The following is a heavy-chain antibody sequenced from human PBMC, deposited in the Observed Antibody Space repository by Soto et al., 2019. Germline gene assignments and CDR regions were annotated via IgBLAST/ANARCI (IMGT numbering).Heavy chain of an antibody. V-gene: IGHV1-46*01. Sequence: ASVKVSCKASGYSFTSYYMHWVRQAPGQGLEWMGIINPSGGSTSYAQKFQGRVTMTRDTSTSTVYMELSSLRSADTAVYYCARDDYGGNSESWFDPWGQGTLVTVSS. J-gene: IGHJ5*02. D-gene: IGHD4-17*01. CDR3: ARDDYGGNSESWFDP. CDR2: INPSGGST. CDR1: GYSFTSYY.